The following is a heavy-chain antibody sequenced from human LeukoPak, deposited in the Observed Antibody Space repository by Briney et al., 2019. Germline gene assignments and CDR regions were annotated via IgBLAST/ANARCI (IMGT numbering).Heavy chain of an antibody. V-gene: IGHV4-59*12. CDR3: SREQYTSAGSGWFGMDV. D-gene: IGHD6-19*01. CDR1: GGSLSTYY. J-gene: IGHJ6*02. Sequence: SETLSLTCSVSGGSLSTYYWTWTRQPPGKGLEWIGFIHQSGSTEYNPSLKSRVTMSLDTSRNQFSLKMSTVTAADTAVYYCSREQYTSAGSGWFGMDVWGQGTTVTVSS. CDR2: IHQSGST.